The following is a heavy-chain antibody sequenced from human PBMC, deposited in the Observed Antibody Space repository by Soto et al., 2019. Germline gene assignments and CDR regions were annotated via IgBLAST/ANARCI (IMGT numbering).Heavy chain of an antibody. Sequence: VQLVESGGGVVQPGRSLRLSCAASGFTFSSYAMHWVRQAPGKGLEWVAVISYDGSNKYYADSVKGRFTISRDNSKNXLXLXXNSLRAEDTAVYYCARMASFYCSGGSCYPTYGMDVWGQGTTVTVSS. J-gene: IGHJ6*02. D-gene: IGHD2-15*01. CDR2: ISYDGSNK. CDR3: ARMASFYCSGGSCYPTYGMDV. V-gene: IGHV3-30-3*01. CDR1: GFTFSSYA.